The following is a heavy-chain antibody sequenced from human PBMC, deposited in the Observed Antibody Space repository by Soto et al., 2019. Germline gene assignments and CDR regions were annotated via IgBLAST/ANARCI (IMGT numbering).Heavy chain of an antibody. Sequence: QLQLQESGPGLVKHSETLSLTCTVSGGSISGSRYYWGWIRQPPGKGLEWIGSGTTDYNPSLRSRVTISVDTSKEQFSLKLSSVTAADTAVYYCATYGGDTGRFDYWGQGALVTVSS. J-gene: IGHJ4*02. CDR2: SGTT. CDR1: GGSISGSRYY. CDR3: ATYGGDTGRFDY. V-gene: IGHV4-39*01. D-gene: IGHD4-17*01.